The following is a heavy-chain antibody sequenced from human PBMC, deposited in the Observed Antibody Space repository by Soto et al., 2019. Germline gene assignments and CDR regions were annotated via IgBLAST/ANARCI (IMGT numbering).Heavy chain of an antibody. CDR1: GFSFSSFA. J-gene: IGHJ4*02. Sequence: GGSLRLSCRASGFSFSSFAMTWVRQAPGKGLEWVSSIGGSGIITYYTDSVKGRFTISRDNSGNTLFLHMNSLRADDTAVYYCAKDPNGDYVGEFDSWGQGTLVTVSS. D-gene: IGHD4-17*01. CDR2: IGGSGIIT. V-gene: IGHV3-23*01. CDR3: AKDPNGDYVGEFDS.